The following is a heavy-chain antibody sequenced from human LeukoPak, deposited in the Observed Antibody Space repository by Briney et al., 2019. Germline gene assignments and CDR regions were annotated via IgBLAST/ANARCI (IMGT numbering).Heavy chain of an antibody. CDR1: GGSFSGYY. V-gene: IGHV4-34*01. J-gene: IGHJ4*02. CDR3: AREEYSSGWYIY. Sequence: SATLSLTCAVYGGSFSGYYWSWIRQPPGKGLEWIGEINHSGSTNYNPSLKSRVTISVDTSKNQFSLKLSSVTAADTAVYYCAREEYSSGWYIYWGQGTLVTVSS. CDR2: INHSGST. D-gene: IGHD6-19*01.